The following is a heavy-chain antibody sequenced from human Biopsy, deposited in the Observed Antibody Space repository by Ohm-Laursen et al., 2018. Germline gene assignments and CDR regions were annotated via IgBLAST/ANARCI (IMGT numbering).Heavy chain of an antibody. V-gene: IGHV3-64*01. J-gene: IGHJ4*02. CDR3: ARAGDFGSRGAGDY. CDR1: GFLFSRHA. CDR2: ISNTGDGT. Sequence: GSLRLSCAASGFLFSRHAMHWARQAPGKGLEYVSAISNTGDGTYYANSVKGRFTVSRDNSGNRLYLQMDSLRIEDTAIYFCARAGDFGSRGAGDYWGRGTLVTVSS. D-gene: IGHD3-10*01.